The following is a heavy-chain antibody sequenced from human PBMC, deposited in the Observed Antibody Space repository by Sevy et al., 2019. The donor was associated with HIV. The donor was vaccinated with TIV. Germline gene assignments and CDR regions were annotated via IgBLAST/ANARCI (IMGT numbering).Heavy chain of an antibody. J-gene: IGHJ6*02. CDR3: ARDTVTTGGGYYYGMDV. D-gene: IGHD4-4*01. V-gene: IGHV1-69*13. Sequence: SVKVSCKASGGTFSSYAISWVRQAPGQGLEWMGGIIPIFGTANYAQKFQGRVTITADESTSTAYMELSSLRSEDTAVYYCARDTVTTGGGYYYGMDVWGQGTTVTVSS. CDR1: GGTFSSYA. CDR2: IIPIFGTA.